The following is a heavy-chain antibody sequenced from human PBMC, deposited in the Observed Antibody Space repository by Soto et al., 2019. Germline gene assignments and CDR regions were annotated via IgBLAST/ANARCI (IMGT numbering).Heavy chain of an antibody. V-gene: IGHV3-23*01. Sequence: GGSLRLSCAASGFTFSSYAMSWVRQAPGKGLEWVSAISGSGGSTYYADSVKGRFTISRDNSRNTLYLQMNSLRAEDTAVYYCAKDRTVRYFDWLLPKGFDYWGQGTLVTVSS. CDR1: GFTFSSYA. D-gene: IGHD3-9*01. J-gene: IGHJ4*02. CDR2: ISGSGGST. CDR3: AKDRTVRYFDWLLPKGFDY.